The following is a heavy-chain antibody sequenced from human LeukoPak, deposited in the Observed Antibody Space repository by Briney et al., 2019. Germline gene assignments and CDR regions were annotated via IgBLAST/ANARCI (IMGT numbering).Heavy chain of an antibody. Sequence: GESLKISCKGSGYTFSDSIIGWVRQMPGKGLEWMGIIYPDDSETRYSPSFQGQVTISADKSISTAYLQWSSLKASDTAMYYCARLPPPSSMRGDYWGQGTLVTVSS. J-gene: IGHJ4*02. CDR1: GYTFSDSI. D-gene: IGHD2/OR15-2a*01. CDR3: ARLPPPSSMRGDY. V-gene: IGHV5-51*01. CDR2: IYPDDSET.